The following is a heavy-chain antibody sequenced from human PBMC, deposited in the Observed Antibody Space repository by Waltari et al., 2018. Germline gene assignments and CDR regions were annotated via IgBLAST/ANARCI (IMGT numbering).Heavy chain of an antibody. Sequence: QVQLQQWGAGLLKPSETLSLTCAVYGGSFSGYYWSWIRQPPGKGLEWIGEINHSGSTNYNPSLKSRVTISVDTSKNQFSLKLSSVTAADTAVYYCARDQPMDIVVVPAANSGNDYWGQGTLVTVSS. J-gene: IGHJ4*02. CDR3: ARDQPMDIVVVPAANSGNDY. D-gene: IGHD2-2*03. V-gene: IGHV4-34*01. CDR1: GGSFSGYY. CDR2: INHSGST.